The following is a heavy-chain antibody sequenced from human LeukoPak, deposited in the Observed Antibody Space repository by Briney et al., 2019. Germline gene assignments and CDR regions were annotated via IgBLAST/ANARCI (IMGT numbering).Heavy chain of an antibody. D-gene: IGHD3-22*01. CDR1: GFTFGDYA. CDR3: TREGHYYDSSGPYYPQPFDY. CDR2: IRSKAYGGTT. Sequence: PGGSLRLSCTASGFTFGDYAMSWVRQAPGKGLEWVGFIRSKAYGGTTEYAASVKGRFTISRDDSKSIAYLQMNSLKTEDTAVYYCTREGHYYDSSGPYYPQPFDYWGQGTLVTVSS. J-gene: IGHJ4*02. V-gene: IGHV3-49*04.